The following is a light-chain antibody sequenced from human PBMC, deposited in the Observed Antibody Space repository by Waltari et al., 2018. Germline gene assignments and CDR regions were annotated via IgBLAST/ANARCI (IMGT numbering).Light chain of an antibody. CDR1: SGHSRNV. Sequence: QLVLTQSPSASASLGASVKLTCTLSSGHSRNVIAWHQQQPGKGPRFLMKVNSDGSQSKGDKIPDRFSGSSSGAEHYLTISSLQSEDEADYYCQTGGHGTWVFGGGTKLTVL. CDR3: QTGGHGTWV. CDR2: VNSDGSQ. V-gene: IGLV4-69*01. J-gene: IGLJ3*02.